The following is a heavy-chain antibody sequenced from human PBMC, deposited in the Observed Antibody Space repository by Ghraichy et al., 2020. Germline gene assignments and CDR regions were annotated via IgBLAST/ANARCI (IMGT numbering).Heavy chain of an antibody. CDR1: GYTFTGYY. J-gene: IGHJ3*02. CDR2: INPNSGGT. D-gene: IGHD3-3*01. CDR3: AGAYYDFWSGYSDAFDI. Sequence: ASVKVSCKSSGYTFTGYYMHWVRQAPGQGLEWMGWINPNSGGTNYAQKFQGRVTMTRDTSISTAYMELSRLRSDDTAVYYCAGAYYDFWSGYSDAFDIWGQGTMVTVSS. V-gene: IGHV1-2*02.